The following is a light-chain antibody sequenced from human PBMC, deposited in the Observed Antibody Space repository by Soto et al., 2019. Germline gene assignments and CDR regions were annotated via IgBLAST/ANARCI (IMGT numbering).Light chain of an antibody. CDR3: QVWDTISDHYV. V-gene: IGLV3-21*02. Sequence: SYELTQPPSVSVAPGQTARITCGGNNIESKSVHWYQQRPGQAPVLVIYVDSDRPSGIPDRFSASTSGNTAALTISRVEAGDEADYYCQVWDTISDHYVFGSGTKATVL. J-gene: IGLJ1*01. CDR2: VDS. CDR1: NIESKS.